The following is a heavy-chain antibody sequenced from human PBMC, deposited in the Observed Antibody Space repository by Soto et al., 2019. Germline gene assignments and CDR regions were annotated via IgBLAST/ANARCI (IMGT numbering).Heavy chain of an antibody. J-gene: IGHJ4*02. Sequence: GGSLRLSCAASGFTFSSYAMSWVRQAPGKGLEWVSAISGSGGSTYYEDSVKGRFTISRDNSKNTLYLQMNSLRAEDTAVYYCAKDGLADDYSNYADYWGQGTLVTVSS. V-gene: IGHV3-23*01. CDR3: AKDGLADDYSNYADY. CDR2: ISGSGGST. CDR1: GFTFSSYA. D-gene: IGHD4-4*01.